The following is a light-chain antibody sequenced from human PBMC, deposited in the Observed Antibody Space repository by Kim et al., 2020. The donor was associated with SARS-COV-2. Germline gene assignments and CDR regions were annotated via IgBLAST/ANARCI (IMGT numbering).Light chain of an antibody. CDR1: QSISSW. Sequence: ASVGDRVTITCRASQSISSWLAWYQQKPGKAPKLLIYQASTLQSGVPSRFSGSGSGTEFTLTISSLQPDDFATYYCQHYNSDSQTFGQGTKVEIK. V-gene: IGKV1-5*03. J-gene: IGKJ1*01. CDR3: QHYNSDSQT. CDR2: QAS.